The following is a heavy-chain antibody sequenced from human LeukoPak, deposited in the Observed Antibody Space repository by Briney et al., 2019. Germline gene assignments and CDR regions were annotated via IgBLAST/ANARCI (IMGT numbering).Heavy chain of an antibody. J-gene: IGHJ6*03. CDR3: ARRLSLYYYYYMDV. CDR1: GFTVSTYT. CDR2: TTTAGRYI. V-gene: IGHV3-21*04. Sequence: GSLRLSCAASGFTVSTYTMSWVRQAPGKGLEWVSSTTTAGRYIYYADSVRGRFTISRDNAKNSLYLQMNSLRAEDTAVYYCARRLSLYYYYYMDVWGKGTTVTISS.